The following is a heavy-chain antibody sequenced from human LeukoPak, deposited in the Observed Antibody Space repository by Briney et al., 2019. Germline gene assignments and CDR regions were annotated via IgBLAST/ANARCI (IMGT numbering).Heavy chain of an antibody. V-gene: IGHV3-49*04. J-gene: IGHJ4*02. CDR2: IRSKAYGGTT. D-gene: IGHD3-9*01. Sequence: GGSLRLSCAASGFTLSSYAMSWVRQAPGKGLEWVGFIRSKAYGGTTEYAASVKGRFTISRDDSKSIAYLQMNSLKTEDTAVYYCTRAGYYDILTGYPYGYYFDYWGQGTLVTVSS. CDR3: TRAGYYDILTGYPYGYYFDY. CDR1: GFTLSSYA.